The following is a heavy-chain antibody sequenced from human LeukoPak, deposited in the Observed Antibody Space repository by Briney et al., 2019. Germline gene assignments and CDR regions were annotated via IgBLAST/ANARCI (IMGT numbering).Heavy chain of an antibody. CDR3: VRDVPSGYDDY. Sequence: SETLSLTCAASGYSITSGYYWGWIRQPPGKGLEWIGSINHSGSTYYNPSLKSRVTISVDTSKSQFSLNLNSVTAADTAVYYCVRDVPSGYDDYWGQGILVTVSS. D-gene: IGHD5-12*01. CDR1: GYSITSGYY. V-gene: IGHV4-38-2*02. J-gene: IGHJ4*02. CDR2: INHSGST.